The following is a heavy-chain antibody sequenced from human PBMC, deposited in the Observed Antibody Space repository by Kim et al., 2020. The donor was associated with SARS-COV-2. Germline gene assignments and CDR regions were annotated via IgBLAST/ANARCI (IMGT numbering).Heavy chain of an antibody. D-gene: IGHD4-17*01. CDR1: GFTFSSYA. CDR2: ISYDGSNK. J-gene: IGHJ3*02. V-gene: IGHV3-30*04. CDR3: ARDGDGYDAFDI. Sequence: GGSLRLSCAASGFTFSSYAMHWVRQAPGKGLEWVAVISYDGSNKYYADSVKGRFTISRDNSKNTLYLQMNSLRAEDTAVYYCARDGDGYDAFDIWGQGT.